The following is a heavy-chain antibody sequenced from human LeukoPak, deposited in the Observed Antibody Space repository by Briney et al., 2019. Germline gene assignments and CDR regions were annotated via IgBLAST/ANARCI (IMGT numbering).Heavy chain of an antibody. Sequence: ASVKVSCKASGGTFISYAISWVRQAPGQGLEWTGGIIPIFGTANYAQKFQGRVTITADESTSTAYMELSSLRSEDTAVYYCARASSGYPENELDYWGQGTLVTVSS. CDR2: IIPIFGTA. CDR1: GGTFISYA. J-gene: IGHJ4*02. CDR3: ARASSGYPENELDY. V-gene: IGHV1-69*13. D-gene: IGHD3-22*01.